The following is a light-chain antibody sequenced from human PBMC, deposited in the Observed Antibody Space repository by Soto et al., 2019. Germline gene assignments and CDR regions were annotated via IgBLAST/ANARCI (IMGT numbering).Light chain of an antibody. V-gene: IGLV1-47*02. J-gene: IGLJ2*01. CDR1: SSNIGSNS. CDR2: TND. CDR3: AAWDDSLSGVV. Sequence: QSVLTQPPSASATPGQRVTISCSGSSSNIGSNSVYWYQQLPGTAPKLLTYTNDQRPSGVRDRFSASKSGTSASLAISGLRSEDEADYYCAAWDDSLSGVVFGGGTQLTVL.